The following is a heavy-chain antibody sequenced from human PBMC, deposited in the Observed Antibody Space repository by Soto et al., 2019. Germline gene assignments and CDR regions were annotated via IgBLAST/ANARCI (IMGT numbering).Heavy chain of an antibody. CDR3: AKDAIANDGIWLMDS. V-gene: IGHV3-23*01. J-gene: IGHJ5*02. CDR1: GFMFSDYA. Sequence: PVGSLRLSCAASGFMFSDYAMTWARQAPGKELEWVSGLLRPGRSTYYADSVKGRFTISGDTSANTVYLQMDGLRAEDTAVYYCAKDAIANDGIWLMDSWGQGTVVTVSS. D-gene: IGHD3-16*01. CDR2: LLRPGRST.